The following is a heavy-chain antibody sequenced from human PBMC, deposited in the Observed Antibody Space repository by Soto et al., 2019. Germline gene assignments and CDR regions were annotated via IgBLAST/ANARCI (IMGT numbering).Heavy chain of an antibody. J-gene: IGHJ5*02. CDR1: GDSISSRNW. CDR2: IHHSGST. V-gene: IGHV4-4*02. CDR3: ARRKLEMMYVGWFDP. Sequence: QLQLQESGPGLVKPSETLSLTCAVSGDSISSRNWWSWVRQTPGKGLEYIGEIHHSGSTNYNPSLKSRVTMSVDKSKKQVSLNLNSVTAADTAIYYCARRKLEMMYVGWFDPWGHGTLVTVSS. D-gene: IGHD2-8*01.